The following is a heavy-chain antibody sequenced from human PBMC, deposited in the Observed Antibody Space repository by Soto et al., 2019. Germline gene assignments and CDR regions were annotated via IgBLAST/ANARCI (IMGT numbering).Heavy chain of an antibody. CDR2: IIPIFGTA. J-gene: IGHJ6*02. V-gene: IGHV1-69*01. D-gene: IGHD4-17*01. CDR1: GGTFSSYA. Sequence: QVQLVQSGAEVKKPGSSVKVSCKASGGTFSSYAISWVRQAPGQGLEWMGGIIPIFGTAIYAQKFQGRVTITADESTGTAYMGLASLTSEATAVYYCARGEGVYAVTPKTGMDAWAPGTTVTVSS. CDR3: ARGEGVYAVTPKTGMDA.